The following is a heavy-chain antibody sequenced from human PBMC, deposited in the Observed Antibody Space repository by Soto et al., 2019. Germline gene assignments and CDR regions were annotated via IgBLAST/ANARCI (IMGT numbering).Heavy chain of an antibody. V-gene: IGHV3-30-3*01. CDR2: ISYDGSNK. CDR1: GFTFSSYA. Sequence: PGGSLRLSCAASGFTFSSYAMHWVRQAPGKGLEWVAVISYDGSNKYYADSVKGRFTISRDNSKNTLYLQMNSLRAEDTAVYYCARDREYRYGLMMSWFDPWGQGTLVTSPQ. CDR3: ARDREYRYGLMMSWFDP. J-gene: IGHJ5*02. D-gene: IGHD5-18*01.